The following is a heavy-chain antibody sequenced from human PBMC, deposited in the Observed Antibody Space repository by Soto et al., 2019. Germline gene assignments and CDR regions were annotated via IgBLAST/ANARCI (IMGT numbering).Heavy chain of an antibody. Sequence: EVQLLESGGGLVQPGGSLRLSCAASGFTFSSYAMSWVRQGPGKGLEWVSAISASGASTYYADSGKGRFTISRDNPRNTLHMEMNSLRAEDTAVYYCSKGTYGDYDLWGRGTLVTVSS. D-gene: IGHD4-17*01. V-gene: IGHV3-23*01. CDR1: GFTFSSYA. CDR2: ISASGAST. CDR3: SKGTYGDYDL. J-gene: IGHJ2*01.